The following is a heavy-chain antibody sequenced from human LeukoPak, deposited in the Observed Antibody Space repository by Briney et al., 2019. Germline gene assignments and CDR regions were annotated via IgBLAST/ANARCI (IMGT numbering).Heavy chain of an antibody. V-gene: IGHV1-2*02. CDR2: INPITGGT. J-gene: IGHJ4*02. CDR1: GYTFTGYY. Sequence: ASVKVSCKASGYTFTGYYLHWVRQAPGQGLEWMGWINPITGGTNYAQRFQGRGTMTRDTSISTVYMELSRLRSDDTAVYYCARPYCNSRSCHDYFDYWGQGTLVTVSS. D-gene: IGHD2/OR15-2a*01. CDR3: ARPYCNSRSCHDYFDY.